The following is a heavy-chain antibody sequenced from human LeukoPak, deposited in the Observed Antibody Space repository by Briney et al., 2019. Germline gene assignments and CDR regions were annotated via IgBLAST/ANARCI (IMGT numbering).Heavy chain of an antibody. J-gene: IGHJ6*03. CDR3: ARCMSELDYGDYAYYYHMDV. D-gene: IGHD4-17*01. CDR2: FYSSTRT. V-gene: IGHV4-61*09. Sequence: PSQTLSLTCTVSGDSLTSGSRYWSSIRQPAGKGLEWIGHFYSSTRTTYNPSLESRVTISGDTAKNQFSLKLDSVTAADTAVYFCARCMSELDYGDYAYYYHMDVWGKGTTVTVS. CDR1: GDSLTSGSRY.